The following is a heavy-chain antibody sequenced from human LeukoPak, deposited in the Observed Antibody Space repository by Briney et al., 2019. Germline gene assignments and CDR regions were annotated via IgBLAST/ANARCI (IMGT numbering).Heavy chain of an antibody. D-gene: IGHD5-24*01. V-gene: IGHV5-51*01. CDR1: GYSFANYW. J-gene: IGHJ4*02. Sequence: GESLKISCKGSGYSFANYWIGWVRQMSGKGLEWMGIIYPRDSDTRYSRSFQGQVTISADKSINTAYLQWSSLKASDSAMYYCASFSWRGDGSPFDYWGQGTLVTVSS. CDR3: ASFSWRGDGSPFDY. CDR2: IYPRDSDT.